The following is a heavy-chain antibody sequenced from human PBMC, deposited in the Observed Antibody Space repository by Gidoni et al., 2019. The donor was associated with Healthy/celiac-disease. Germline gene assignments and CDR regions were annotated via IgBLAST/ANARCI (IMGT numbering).Heavy chain of an antibody. Sequence: EVQLVQSGAEVKKPGESLRISCKGSGYSFTSYWISWVRQMPGKGLEWMGRIDPSDSYTNYSPSFQGHVTISADKSISTAYLQWSSLKASDTAMYYCASNLVGATTGNAFDIWGQGTMVTVSS. J-gene: IGHJ3*02. CDR3: ASNLVGATTGNAFDI. CDR2: IDPSDSYT. V-gene: IGHV5-10-1*03. CDR1: GYSFTSYW. D-gene: IGHD1-26*01.